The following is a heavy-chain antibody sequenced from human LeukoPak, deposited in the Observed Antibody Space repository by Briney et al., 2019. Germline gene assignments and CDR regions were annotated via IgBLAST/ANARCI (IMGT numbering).Heavy chain of an antibody. CDR3: ARHEDIRVTKTGTGAFDI. CDR2: IYTGGNG. CDR1: GVSSSDHN. V-gene: IGHV4-59*08. J-gene: IGHJ3*02. D-gene: IGHD1-7*01. Sequence: PSETLSLTCTISGVSSSDHNWGWIRQPPGKGPEWLGCIYTGGNGDYNPSLRGRLTISLDRSRNHFSLRLSSVTAADTAMYFCARHEDIRVTKTGTGAFDIWGQGTMVTVSS.